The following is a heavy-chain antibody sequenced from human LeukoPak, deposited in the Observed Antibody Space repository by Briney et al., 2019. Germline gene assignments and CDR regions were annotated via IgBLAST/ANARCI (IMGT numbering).Heavy chain of an antibody. CDR3: ASGLITMRPEYFQH. CDR1: GGSISSYC. Sequence: PSETLSLTCTVSGGSISSYCWSWIRQPAGKGLEWIGRIYTSGSTNYNPSLKSRVTMSVDTSKNQFSLKLSSVTAADTAVYYCASGLITMRPEYFQHWGQGTLVTVSS. CDR2: IYTSGST. V-gene: IGHV4-4*07. J-gene: IGHJ1*01. D-gene: IGHD3-10*01.